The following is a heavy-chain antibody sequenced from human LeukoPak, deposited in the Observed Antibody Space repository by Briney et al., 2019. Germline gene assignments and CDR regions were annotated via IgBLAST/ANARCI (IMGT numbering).Heavy chain of an antibody. J-gene: IGHJ4*02. Sequence: GASVKVSCKASGGTFSSYAISWVRQAPGQGLEWMGRIIPILHIANYAQKFQGRVTITADKSTSTAYMELSSLRSEDTAVYYCAREVYSGYDRVEGYYFDYWGQGTLVTVSS. CDR2: IIPILHIA. CDR1: GGTFSSYA. D-gene: IGHD5-12*01. V-gene: IGHV1-69*04. CDR3: AREVYSGYDRVEGYYFDY.